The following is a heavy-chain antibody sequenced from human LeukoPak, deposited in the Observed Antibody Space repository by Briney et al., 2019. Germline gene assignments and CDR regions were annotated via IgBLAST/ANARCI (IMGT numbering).Heavy chain of an antibody. CDR1: GYSIRSGHY. J-gene: IGHJ4*02. CDR2: INHSGIT. Sequence: SETLSLTCAVSGYSIRSGHYWGWIRQSPGKGLEWIGSINHSGITEYNPSLKSRVILSVDTSKNQFSLQLRSVTAADRALYYCARSGDYIKEGFDYWGQGTQVTVSS. D-gene: IGHD3-22*01. V-gene: IGHV4-38-2*01. CDR3: ARSGDYIKEGFDY.